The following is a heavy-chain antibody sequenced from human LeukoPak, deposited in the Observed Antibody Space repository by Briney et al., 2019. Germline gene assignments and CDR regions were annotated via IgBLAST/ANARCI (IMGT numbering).Heavy chain of an antibody. CDR1: GFTFSSYA. CDR2: ISYDGSNK. J-gene: IGHJ4*02. V-gene: IGHV3-30-3*01. D-gene: IGHD6-13*01. Sequence: GRSLRLSCAASGFTFSSYAMHWVRQAPGKGLEWVAVISYDGSNKYYADSVKGRFTISRDNSKNTLYLQMNSLRAEDTAVYYCAKVEYSSSWYGVGSLDDWGQGTLVTVSA. CDR3: AKVEYSSSWYGVGSLDD.